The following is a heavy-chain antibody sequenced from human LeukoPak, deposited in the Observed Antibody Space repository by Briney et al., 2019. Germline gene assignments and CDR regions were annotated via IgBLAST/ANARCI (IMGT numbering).Heavy chain of an antibody. V-gene: IGHV4-59*11. CDR2: IYYSGST. D-gene: IGHD3-10*01. CDR3: ARDLGYFGSGSYLGWFDP. J-gene: IGHJ5*02. Sequence: SETLSLTCSVSGGSIDNHYWTWIRRPPGKGLEWIGHIYYSGSTTYNPSLKSRVTISVDTSRNQFSLKLSSVTPADTAAYYCARDLGYFGSGSYLGWFDPWGQGTLVTVSS. CDR1: GGSIDNHY.